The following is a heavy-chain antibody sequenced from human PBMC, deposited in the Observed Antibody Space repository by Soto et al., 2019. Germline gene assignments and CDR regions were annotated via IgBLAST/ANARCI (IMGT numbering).Heavy chain of an antibody. CDR2: INAGNGNT. J-gene: IGHJ4*02. CDR1: GYTFTSYA. Sequence: ASVKVSCKASGYTFTSYAMHWVRQAPGQRLEWMGWINAGNGNTKYSQKFQGRVTITRDTSASTAYMELSSLRSEDTAVYYCAREVSYSSGWEPAPFDYWGQGTLVSVSS. V-gene: IGHV1-3*01. CDR3: AREVSYSSGWEPAPFDY. D-gene: IGHD6-19*01.